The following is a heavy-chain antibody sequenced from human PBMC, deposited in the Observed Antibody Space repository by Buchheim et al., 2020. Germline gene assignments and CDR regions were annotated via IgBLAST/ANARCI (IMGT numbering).Heavy chain of an antibody. V-gene: IGHV1-2*04. CDR1: GYTFTGYY. CDR2: INPNSGGP. D-gene: IGHD1-26*01. Sequence: QVQLVQSGAEVKKPGASVKVSCKASGYTFTGYYMHWVRQAPGQGLEWMGWINPNSGGPNYAQKFQGWVTMTRDTSISTAYMELSRLRSDDTAVYYCARSHSGSYYSSGWFDPWGQGTL. CDR3: ARSHSGSYYSSGWFDP. J-gene: IGHJ5*02.